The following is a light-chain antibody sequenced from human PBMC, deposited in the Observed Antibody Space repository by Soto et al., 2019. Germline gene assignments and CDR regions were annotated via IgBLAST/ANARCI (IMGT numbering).Light chain of an antibody. CDR1: QSISTW. CDR2: KAS. CDR3: QHYWRQWT. Sequence: IQMTQSPPTLSASVGDRVTITCPATQSISTWFAWYQQRPGKAPNLQIFKASSLESRVPSRCSGSETGIEFTLTSISFEDYAIDSCHCQHYWRQWTFGQGTKVDIK. V-gene: IGKV1-5*03. J-gene: IGKJ1*01.